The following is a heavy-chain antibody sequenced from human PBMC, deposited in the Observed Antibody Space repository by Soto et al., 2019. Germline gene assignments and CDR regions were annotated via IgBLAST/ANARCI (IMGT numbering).Heavy chain of an antibody. V-gene: IGHV4-61*03. CDR1: GGSVSRGSYY. Sequence: QVQLQESGPGVVRPSETLSLTCAVSGGSVSRGSYYWTWIRQPPGKGLEWIGHIFYSMKTTNYNPSHASRVSISVATSQNLFSLRLTSVPAVDTAVYYCARVYSGGYGQNGWGQGTLVTVSS. CDR3: ARVYSGGYGQNG. J-gene: IGHJ1*01. D-gene: IGHD1-26*01. CDR2: IFYSMKTT.